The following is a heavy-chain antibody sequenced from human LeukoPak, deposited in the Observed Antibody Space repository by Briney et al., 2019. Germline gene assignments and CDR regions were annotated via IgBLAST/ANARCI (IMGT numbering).Heavy chain of an antibody. CDR3: TVPQSGGNWFDP. Sequence: GGSLKLSCAASGFTFRDSAIHWVRQASGKGLEWVGRIRGKGFSDPPAYAASVKDRFTISRDDSESTAYLQMNSLKAEDTAVYYCTVPQSGGNWFDPWGPGTQVTVSS. J-gene: IGHJ5*02. CDR2: IRGKGFSDPP. V-gene: IGHV3-73*01. CDR1: GFTFRDSA. D-gene: IGHD3-16*01.